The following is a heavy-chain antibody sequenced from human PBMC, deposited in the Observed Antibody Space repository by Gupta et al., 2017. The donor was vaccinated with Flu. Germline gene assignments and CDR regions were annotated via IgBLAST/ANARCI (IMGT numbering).Heavy chain of an antibody. CDR2: LSSDGTDI. V-gene: IGHV3-74*01. D-gene: IGHD2-2*01. CDR1: GFKFRTCW. CDR3: ARDRGGWGPTTVDH. J-gene: IGHJ4*02. Sequence: EVQLVESGGGLVQPAGSLSLSCAPAGFKFRTCWVHWVRQDPGKGLVWVSRLSSDGTDIKYADSVKGRFTISRDNTKNTLYLQMNSLRAEDTAVYYCARDRGGWGPTTVDHWGQGTLVTVSS.